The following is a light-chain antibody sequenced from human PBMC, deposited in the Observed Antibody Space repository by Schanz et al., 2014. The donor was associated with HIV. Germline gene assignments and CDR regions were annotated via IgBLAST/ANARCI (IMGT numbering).Light chain of an antibody. CDR2: EVS. CDR1: SSDVGTYDY. J-gene: IGLJ3*02. CDR3: SSYAGTNNLWV. V-gene: IGLV2-8*01. Sequence: QSALTQPASVSGSPGQSITISCTGTSSDVGTYDYVSWYQQHPGKAPKLMIYEVSDRPSGVPDRFSGSKSGNTASLTVSGLQAEDEDDYYCSSYAGTNNLWVFGGGTKLTV.